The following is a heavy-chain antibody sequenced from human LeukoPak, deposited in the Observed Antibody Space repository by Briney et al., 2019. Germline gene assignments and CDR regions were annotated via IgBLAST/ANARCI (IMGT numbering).Heavy chain of an antibody. J-gene: IGHJ4*02. Sequence: PSQTLSLTCTVSGGSLSSGGYYWSWIRQPAGKGLEWIGRIYTSGSTNYNPSLKSRVTMSVDTSKNQFSLKLSSVTAADTAVYYCARDTMVRGVLSTQIFDYWGRGTLVTVSS. D-gene: IGHD3-10*01. CDR1: GGSLSSGGYY. V-gene: IGHV4-61*02. CDR2: IYTSGST. CDR3: ARDTMVRGVLSTQIFDY.